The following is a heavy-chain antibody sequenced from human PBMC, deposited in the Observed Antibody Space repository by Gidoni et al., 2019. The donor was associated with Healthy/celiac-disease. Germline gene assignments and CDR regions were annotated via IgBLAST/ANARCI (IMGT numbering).Heavy chain of an antibody. Sequence: QVQLQESGPGLVKPSETLSLTCTVSGVSISSSYWSWIRQPAGKALEWIGRFYSSGNTNYNPSLKSRVTMSEDTSKNQFSLKLSSVTAADTAVYYCARDNCSGGSCYYGFWGQGTLVTVSS. J-gene: IGHJ4*02. CDR3: ARDNCSGGSCYYGF. CDR2: FYSSGNT. D-gene: IGHD2-15*01. V-gene: IGHV4-4*07. CDR1: GVSISSSY.